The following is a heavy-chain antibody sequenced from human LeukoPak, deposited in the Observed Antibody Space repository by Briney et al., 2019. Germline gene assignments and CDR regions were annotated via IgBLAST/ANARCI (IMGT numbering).Heavy chain of an antibody. CDR1: GYTFTSYG. J-gene: IGHJ4*02. CDR2: ISAYNGNT. Sequence: ASVKVSCKASGYTFTSYGISWVRQAPGQGLEWMGWISAYNGNTNYAQKLQGRVTITTDESTSTAYMELSSLRSEDTAVYYCARAGRGYCSSTSCLPGDWGQGTLVTVSS. D-gene: IGHD2-2*01. V-gene: IGHV1-18*01. CDR3: ARAGRGYCSSTSCLPGD.